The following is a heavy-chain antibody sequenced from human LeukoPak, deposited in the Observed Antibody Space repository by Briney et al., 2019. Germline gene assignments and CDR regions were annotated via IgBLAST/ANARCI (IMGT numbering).Heavy chain of an antibody. CDR3: TRGRAAGD. Sequence: ASVKVSCKASGYTFTNNDINWVRQATGQGIEWMGWVSPDSGDTGYAPNFRGRATMTTDTSINTAYMELTSLTSEDTAIYYCTRGRAAGDWGQGTLVTVSS. J-gene: IGHJ4*02. V-gene: IGHV1-8*01. D-gene: IGHD6-19*01. CDR2: VSPDSGDT. CDR1: GYTFTNND.